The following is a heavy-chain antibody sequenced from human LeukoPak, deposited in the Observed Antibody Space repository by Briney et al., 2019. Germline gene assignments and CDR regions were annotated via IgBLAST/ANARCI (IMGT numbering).Heavy chain of an antibody. Sequence: PGGSLRHSYGASGFTLRSYEMTSGRRARGRGVGRDPHNSSSGSTIYYEDSVKGRFTISRDNAKNSLYLQMNSLRAEDTAVYYCARAILYSDSSGARVGAFDIWGQGTMVTVSS. CDR2: NSSSGSTI. V-gene: IGHV3-48*03. J-gene: IGHJ3*02. CDR1: GFTLRSYE. D-gene: IGHD3-22*01. CDR3: ARAILYSDSSGARVGAFDI.